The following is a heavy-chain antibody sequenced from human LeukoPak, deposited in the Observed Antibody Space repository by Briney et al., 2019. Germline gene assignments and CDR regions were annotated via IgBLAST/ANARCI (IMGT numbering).Heavy chain of an antibody. J-gene: IGHJ4*02. V-gene: IGHV1-2*02. Sequence: ASVKVSCKASGYTFTGYYMHWVRQAPGQGLEWMGWINPNSGGTDYAQNFQGRVTMTRDTSISTAYMGLSRLRSADTAVYYCASWVDSSSFYWGQGTLVTVSS. CDR3: ASWVDSSSFY. CDR1: GYTFTGYY. CDR2: INPNSGGT. D-gene: IGHD6-6*01.